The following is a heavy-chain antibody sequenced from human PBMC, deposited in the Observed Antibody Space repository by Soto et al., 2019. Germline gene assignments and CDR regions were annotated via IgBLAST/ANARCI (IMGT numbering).Heavy chain of an antibody. J-gene: IGHJ4*02. V-gene: IGHV4-34*01. CDR1: GGSFSGYY. D-gene: IGHD5-12*01. Sequence: SETLSLTCAVYGGSFSGYYWSWIRQPPGKGLEWIGEINHSGSTNYNPSLKSRVTISVDTSKNQFSLKLSSVTAADTAVYYCATKRGYSGLRPFDYWGQGTLVTVSS. CDR2: INHSGST. CDR3: ATKRGYSGLRPFDY.